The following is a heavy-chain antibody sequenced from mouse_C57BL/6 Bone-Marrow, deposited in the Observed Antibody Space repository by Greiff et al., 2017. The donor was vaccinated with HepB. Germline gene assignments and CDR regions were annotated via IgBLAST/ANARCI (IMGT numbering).Heavy chain of an antibody. CDR2: IWTGGGT. CDR3: AREPYYAMDY. J-gene: IGHJ4*01. CDR1: GFSLTSYA. Sequence: QVQLKESGPGLVAPSQCLSITCTASGFSLTSYAISWVRQPPGKGLEWLGVIWTGGGTNYNSALKSRLSIRKDNSKSQVFLKMNSLQTDYKARYYCAREPYYAMDYWGQGTSVTVAS. V-gene: IGHV2-9-1*01.